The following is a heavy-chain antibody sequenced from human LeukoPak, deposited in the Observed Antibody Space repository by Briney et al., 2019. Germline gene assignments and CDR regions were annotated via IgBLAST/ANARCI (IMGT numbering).Heavy chain of an antibody. J-gene: IGHJ5*02. D-gene: IGHD5-18*01. V-gene: IGHV5-51*01. CDR2: IYPGDSDI. Sequence: GESLKISCKGSGYSFTNYWIGWVRQMPGKGPEWMGIIYPGDSDIRYSPSFQGQVTISADKSISTAYLQWSGLKASDTAMYYCARHLRLWQNWFDPWGQGTLVTVSS. CDR1: GYSFTNYW. CDR3: ARHLRLWQNWFDP.